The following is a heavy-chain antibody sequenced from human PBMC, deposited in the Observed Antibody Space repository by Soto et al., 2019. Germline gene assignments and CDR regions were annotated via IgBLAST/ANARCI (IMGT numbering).Heavy chain of an antibody. D-gene: IGHD6-6*01. V-gene: IGHV3-23*01. CDR3: AKDRMGIAPRLLDY. Sequence: EVQLLASGGGLVQPGGSLRLSCAASGFTFSSYAMSWVRQAPGKGLEWVSAISGSGATTYHADSVKGRFTISRDNSKNTLYLPMNSLRAEDTAVYYCAKDRMGIAPRLLDYWCQGTLVTVSS. CDR2: ISGSGATT. CDR1: GFTFSSYA. J-gene: IGHJ4*02.